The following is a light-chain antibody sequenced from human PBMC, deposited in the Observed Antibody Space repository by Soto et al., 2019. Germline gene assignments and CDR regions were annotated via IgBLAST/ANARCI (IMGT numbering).Light chain of an antibody. CDR3: SSYRTGSVI. J-gene: IGLJ2*01. CDR2: NFN. CDR1: SSDVGGYNY. Sequence: QSALTQPASVSGSPGQSISISCTGTSSDVGGYNYISWYEQHPGKTPRLIIYNFNNRPSGVSNRFSGSKSGNTASLTISGLQAEDEADYYCSSYRTGSVIFGGGPKLTVL. V-gene: IGLV2-14*03.